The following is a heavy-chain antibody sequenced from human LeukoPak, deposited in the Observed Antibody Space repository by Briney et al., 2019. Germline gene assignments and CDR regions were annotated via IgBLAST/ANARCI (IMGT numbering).Heavy chain of an antibody. CDR1: GGSISSYY. CDR3: ARDQSGSYPRY. V-gene: IGHV4-59*12. Sequence: SETLSLTCTVSGGSISSYYWSWIRQPPGKGLEWIGYIYYSGSTNYNLSLKSRVTISVDTSKNQFSLKLSSVTAADTAVYYCARDQSGSYPRYWGQGTLVTVSS. CDR2: IYYSGST. J-gene: IGHJ4*02. D-gene: IGHD1-26*01.